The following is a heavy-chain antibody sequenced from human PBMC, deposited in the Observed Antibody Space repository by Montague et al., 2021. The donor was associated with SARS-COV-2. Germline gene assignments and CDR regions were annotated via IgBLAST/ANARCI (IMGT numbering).Heavy chain of an antibody. CDR1: GFSLDTSGVG. CDR3: AHSPAWTSRGLDD. CDR2: TYWDDDQ. V-gene: IGHV2-5*02. J-gene: IGHJ1*01. Sequence: PALVKPTQTLTLTCNFFGFSLDTSGVGVGWIRQSPGKVLEWLALTYWDDDQRYSPSLKSRLTITKDTSKNQVVLTMTNMDPGDTATYYCAHSPAWTSRGLDDGGQGIRVTVSS. D-gene: IGHD3/OR15-3a*01.